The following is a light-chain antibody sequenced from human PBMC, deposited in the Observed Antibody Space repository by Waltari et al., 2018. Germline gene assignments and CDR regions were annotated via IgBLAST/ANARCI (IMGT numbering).Light chain of an antibody. CDR2: RGS. V-gene: IGKV3-20*01. CDR3: QQYGSSPGT. J-gene: IGKJ1*01. CDR1: QSVSSSN. Sequence: EIVLTQSPGTLSLSPGERATLSCRASQSVSSSNLAWYQQKPGQAPRLLIYRGSNRATGIPDRFSGSGSGSGFTLTISRLEPEDSAVYYCQQYGSSPGTFGQGTKVEIK.